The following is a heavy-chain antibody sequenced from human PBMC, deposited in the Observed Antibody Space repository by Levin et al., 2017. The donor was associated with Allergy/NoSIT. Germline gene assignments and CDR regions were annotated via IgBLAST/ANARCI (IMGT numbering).Heavy chain of an antibody. CDR2: ISGSGGST. D-gene: IGHD3-3*01. CDR1: GFTFSSYA. J-gene: IGHJ6*02. CDR3: AKDSGRITIFGVVDLFEYYGMDV. V-gene: IGHV3-23*01. Sequence: GGSLRLSCAASGFTFSSYAMSWVRQAPGKGLEWVSAISGSGGSTYYADSVKGRFTISRDNSKNTLYLQMNSLRAEDTAVYYCAKDSGRITIFGVVDLFEYYGMDVWGQGTTVTVSS.